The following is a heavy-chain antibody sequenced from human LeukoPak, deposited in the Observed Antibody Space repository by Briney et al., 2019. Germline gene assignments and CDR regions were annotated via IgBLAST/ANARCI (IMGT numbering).Heavy chain of an antibody. CDR3: ARGKVIVVVPAAMINWFDP. V-gene: IGHV4-59*12. Sequence: SETLSLTCTVSGGSISSYYWSWIRQPPGKGLEWIGYIYYSGSTNYNPSLKSRVTISVDTSKNQFSLKLSSVTAADTAVYYCARGKVIVVVPAAMINWFDPWGQGTLVTVSS. CDR2: IYYSGST. CDR1: GGSISSYY. J-gene: IGHJ5*02. D-gene: IGHD2-2*01.